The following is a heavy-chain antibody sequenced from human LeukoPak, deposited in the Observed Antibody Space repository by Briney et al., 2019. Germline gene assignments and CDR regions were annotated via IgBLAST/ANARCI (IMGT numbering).Heavy chain of an antibody. CDR3: AKDLERDPRGLDY. D-gene: IGHD5-24*01. V-gene: IGHV3-23*01. CDR2: ISGGGGST. Sequence: GGSLRLSCAASGFTFSSYAMNWVRQAPGKGLEWVSGISGGGGSTYYADSGKGRFTISRDNSKNTLYLQMNSLRAEDTAVYYCAKDLERDPRGLDYWGQGTLVTVSS. CDR1: GFTFSSYA. J-gene: IGHJ4*02.